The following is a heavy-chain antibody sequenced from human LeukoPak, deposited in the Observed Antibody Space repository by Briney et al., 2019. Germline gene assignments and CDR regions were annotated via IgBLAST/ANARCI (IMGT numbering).Heavy chain of an antibody. D-gene: IGHD4-23*01. CDR2: IYYSGST. CDR3: ARDRLRWYY. CDR1: GGSISSYY. Sequence: SETLSLTCTVSGGSISSYYWSWIRQPPGEGLEWIGYIYYSGSTNYNPSLKSRVTISVDTSKNQFSLKLSSVTAADTAVYYCARDRLRWYYWGQGTLVTVSS. V-gene: IGHV4-59*01. J-gene: IGHJ4*02.